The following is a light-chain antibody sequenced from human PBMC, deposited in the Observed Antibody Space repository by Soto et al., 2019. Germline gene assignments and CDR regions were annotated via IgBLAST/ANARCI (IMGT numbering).Light chain of an antibody. V-gene: IGLV2-14*03. CDR1: SSDVGAYNF. J-gene: IGLJ1*01. CDR2: NVS. CDR3: TSSTSRGTYV. Sequence: QSVLTQPASVSGSPGQSITISCTGTSSDVGAYNFVSWYRQHPGKAPKLIIYNVSDRPSGVSNRFSGSKSANTASLTISWLQAEDEADYYCTSSTSRGTYVFGTGTKVTVL.